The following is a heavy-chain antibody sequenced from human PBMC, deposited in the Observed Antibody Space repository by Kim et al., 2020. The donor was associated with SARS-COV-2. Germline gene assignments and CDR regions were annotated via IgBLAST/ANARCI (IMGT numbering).Heavy chain of an antibody. CDR2: IYYSGST. J-gene: IGHJ4*02. D-gene: IGHD3-9*01. V-gene: IGHV4-39*01. CDR3: ARTTYYDILTGYYAGSEFDY. CDR1: GGSISSSSYY. Sequence: SETLSLTCTVSGGSISSSSYYWGWIRQPPGKGLEWIGSIYYSGSTYYNPSLKSRVTISVDTSKNQFSLKLSSVTAADTAVYYCARTTYYDILTGYYAGSEFDYWGQGTLVTVSS.